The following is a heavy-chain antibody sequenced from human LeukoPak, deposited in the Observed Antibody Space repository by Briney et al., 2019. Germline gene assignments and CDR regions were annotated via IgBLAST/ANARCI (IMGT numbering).Heavy chain of an antibody. D-gene: IGHD3-3*01. Sequence: ASVKVSYKASGYTFTRYYMHWGRQAPGRRLEWMGIINPSGGSTSYAQKFQGRVTMTRDTSTSTVYMELSSLRSEDTAVYYCARAYDFPDYWGQGTLVTVSS. J-gene: IGHJ4*02. V-gene: IGHV1-46*01. CDR2: INPSGGST. CDR1: GYTFTRYY. CDR3: ARAYDFPDY.